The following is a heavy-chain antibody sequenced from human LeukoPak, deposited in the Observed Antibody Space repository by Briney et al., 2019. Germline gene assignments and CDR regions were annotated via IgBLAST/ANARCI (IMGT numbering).Heavy chain of an antibody. J-gene: IGHJ6*02. CDR1: GYTFTGYY. Sequence: GASVKVSCKASGYTFTGYYMHWVRQAPGQGLEWMGWINPNSGGTNYAQKFQGWVTMTRDTSISTAYMELSRLRSDDTAVYYCTVSMVQTSKLSGYYYYYGMDVWGQGTTVTVSS. V-gene: IGHV1-2*04. D-gene: IGHD3-10*01. CDR3: TVSMVQTSKLSGYYYYYGMDV. CDR2: INPNSGGT.